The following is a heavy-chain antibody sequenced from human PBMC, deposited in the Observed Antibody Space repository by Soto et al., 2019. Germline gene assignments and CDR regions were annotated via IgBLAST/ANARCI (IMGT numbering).Heavy chain of an antibody. J-gene: IGHJ6*02. Sequence: PGGSLRLSCAASGFTLNTYAMSWVRQAPGKGLEWVSAITAGGGTTDYADSVKGRFTISRDNSKNTLYLQMHSLRGEDTAVYYCARDHPVYSGYDYYYGMDVWGQGTTVTVSS. CDR1: GFTLNTYA. CDR2: ITAGGGTT. V-gene: IGHV3-23*01. D-gene: IGHD5-12*01. CDR3: ARDHPVYSGYDYYYGMDV.